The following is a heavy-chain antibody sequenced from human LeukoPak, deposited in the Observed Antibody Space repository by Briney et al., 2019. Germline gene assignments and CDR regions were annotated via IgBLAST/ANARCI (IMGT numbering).Heavy chain of an antibody. D-gene: IGHD1-26*01. Sequence: GGSLRLSCAASGFTVSSNYMSWVRQAPGKGLEWVSVIYSCGSTYYADSVKGRFTISRDNAKNTLYLQMNSLKSEDSAAYYCARGPAANSGNYYAGDYWGQGTLVTVSS. V-gene: IGHV3-66*01. CDR3: ARGPAANSGNYYAGDY. CDR2: IYSCGST. CDR1: GFTVSSNY. J-gene: IGHJ4*02.